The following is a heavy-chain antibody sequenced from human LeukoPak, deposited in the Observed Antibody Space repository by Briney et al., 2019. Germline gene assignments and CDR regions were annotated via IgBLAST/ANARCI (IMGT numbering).Heavy chain of an antibody. CDR1: GYTFTGYY. V-gene: IGHV1-2*06. J-gene: IGHJ4*02. Sequence: GASVKVSCKASGYTFTGYYMHWVRQAPGQGLEWMGRINPNSGGTNYAQKFQGRVTMTRDTSISTAYMELSRLRSDDTAVYYCARLSRDGYSKRYYFDYWGQGTLVTVSS. D-gene: IGHD5-24*01. CDR3: ARLSRDGYSKRYYFDY. CDR2: INPNSGGT.